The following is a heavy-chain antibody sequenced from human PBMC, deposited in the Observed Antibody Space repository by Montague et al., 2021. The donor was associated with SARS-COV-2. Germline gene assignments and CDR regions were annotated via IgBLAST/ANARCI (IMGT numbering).Heavy chain of an antibody. CDR1: GGSISSDYY. V-gene: IGHV4-39*07. Sequence: SETLSLTCTVAGGSISSDYYWAWIRQPPGKVLEWIGSKSYSGTTYHNPSMKRRAAISVSTSQNEFSLVLSSVTTADTAVYYCARVLKHCVSRNCYSFFDHWGQGTLVSVSS. CDR2: KSYSGTT. D-gene: IGHD2-21*02. J-gene: IGHJ4*02. CDR3: ARVLKHCVSRNCYSFFDH.